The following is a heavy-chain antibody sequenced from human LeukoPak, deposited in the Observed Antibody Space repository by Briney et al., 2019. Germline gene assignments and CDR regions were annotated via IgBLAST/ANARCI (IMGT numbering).Heavy chain of an antibody. V-gene: IGHV3-48*01. CDR3: ARQACSSSGPVGYYYMDV. D-gene: IGHD6-19*01. CDR2: SSSSSSII. CDR1: GFTLRNYG. Sequence: SGGSLRLTCTASGFTLRNYGINWVRHAPGKGLEWISYSSSSSSIIYYADSVKGRFTISGDNAKNSLYLQMNSLRAEDTAVYYCARQACSSSGPVGYYYMDVWGKGTTVTVSS. J-gene: IGHJ6*03.